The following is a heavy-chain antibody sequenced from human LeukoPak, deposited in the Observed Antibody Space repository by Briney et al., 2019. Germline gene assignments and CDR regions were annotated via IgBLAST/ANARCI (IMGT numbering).Heavy chain of an antibody. CDR2: INPNSGGT. CDR1: GYTFTGYY. V-gene: IGHV1-2*02. CDR3: ARDAGNYYDSSGYYFASYYFDY. Sequence: ASVKVSCKASGYTFTGYYMPWVRQAPGQGLEWMGWINPNSGGTNYAQKFQGRVTMTRDTSISTAYMELSRLRSDDTAVYYCARDAGNYYDSSGYYFASYYFDYWGQGTLVTVSS. J-gene: IGHJ4*02. D-gene: IGHD3-22*01.